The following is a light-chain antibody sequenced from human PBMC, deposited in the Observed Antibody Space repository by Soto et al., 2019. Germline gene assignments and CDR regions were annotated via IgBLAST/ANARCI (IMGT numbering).Light chain of an antibody. CDR2: DAS. CDR3: QQYGSTPLT. J-gene: IGKJ4*01. Sequence: EIVLTQSPDTLSLSPGERATLSCRASQSVSSNYLAWYQQRPGQAPRFLIYDASSRTTGIPDRFSGSGSGTDFTLTIRRLEPEDFAVYYCQQYGSTPLTFGGGTKVDIK. CDR1: QSVSSNY. V-gene: IGKV3-20*01.